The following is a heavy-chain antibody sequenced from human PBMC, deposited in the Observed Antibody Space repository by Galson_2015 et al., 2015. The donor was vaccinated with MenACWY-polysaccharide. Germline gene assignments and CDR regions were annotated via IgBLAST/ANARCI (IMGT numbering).Heavy chain of an antibody. J-gene: IGHJ5*02. CDR2: ITDSGSST. D-gene: IGHD1-26*01. Sequence: SLRLSCAVSGFTFSSYVMSWVRQAPGRGLEWVSSITDSGSSTYYVDSAKGRFTISSDNSKNTLFLQMNSLRADDTAVYYCAKGGREVDNWLDPWGQGALVTVSS. CDR1: GFTFSSYV. V-gene: IGHV3-23*01. CDR3: AKGGREVDNWLDP.